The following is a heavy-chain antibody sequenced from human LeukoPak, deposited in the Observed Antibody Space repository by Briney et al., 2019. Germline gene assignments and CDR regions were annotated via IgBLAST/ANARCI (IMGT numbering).Heavy chain of an antibody. CDR3: ARYRYCSGGSCYSPFDY. CDR2: ISGSGGST. V-gene: IGHV3-23*01. J-gene: IGHJ4*02. D-gene: IGHD2-15*01. Sequence: PGGSLRLSCAASGFTFSSYAMSWVRQAPGKGLEWVSAISGSGGSTYYADSVKGRFTISRDNSKNTLYLQMNSLRAEDTAVYYCARYRYCSGGSCYSPFDYWGQGTLVTVSS. CDR1: GFTFSSYA.